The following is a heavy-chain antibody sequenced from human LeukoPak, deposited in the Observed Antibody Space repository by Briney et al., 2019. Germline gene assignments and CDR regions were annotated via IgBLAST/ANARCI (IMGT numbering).Heavy chain of an antibody. CDR1: AYTFIKYW. CDR2: IYPDDSNT. V-gene: IGHV5-51*01. D-gene: IGHD3-10*02. CDR3: ARHGQGPRVPVDH. J-gene: IGHJ4*02. Sequence: ESLKISCQGAAYTFIKYWIGWVRQMPGAGLEWMGIIYPDDSNTRYNPSFHGQVTLSADKSINNAYLQWNSLNASDTAIYYYARHGQGPRVPVDHWGQGPVVSVSS.